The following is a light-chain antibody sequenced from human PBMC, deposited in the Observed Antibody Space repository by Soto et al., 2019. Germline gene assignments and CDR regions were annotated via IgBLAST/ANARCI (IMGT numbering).Light chain of an antibody. CDR1: QSVSSN. V-gene: IGKV3-15*01. J-gene: IGKJ5*01. CDR3: QQYTNWPPIT. Sequence: EIVVTQSTTILSVSPGERATLSCRASQSVSSNLAWYQQKPGQAPRLLIYDASTRATGIPARFSGSGSGTEFTLTISSLQSEDFAVYYCQQYTNWPPITFGQGTRLEI. CDR2: DAS.